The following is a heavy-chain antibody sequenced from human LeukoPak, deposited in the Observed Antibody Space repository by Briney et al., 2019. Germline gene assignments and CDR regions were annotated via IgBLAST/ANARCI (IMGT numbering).Heavy chain of an antibody. CDR1: GGSISSYY. D-gene: IGHD1-26*01. CDR3: ARTDLGRHFDY. J-gene: IGHJ4*02. CDR2: IYYSGSI. Sequence: SETLSLTCTVSGGSISSYYWSWIRQPPGKGLESIGYIYYSGSINYNPSLKSRITISVDTSKNQFSLKLSSVTAADTAVYYCARTDLGRHFDYWGQGTLVTVSS. V-gene: IGHV4-59*01.